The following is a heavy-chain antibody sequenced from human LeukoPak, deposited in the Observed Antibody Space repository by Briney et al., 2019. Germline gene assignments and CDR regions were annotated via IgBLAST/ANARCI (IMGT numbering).Heavy chain of an antibody. CDR2: VWYDGINN. Sequence: GSSLRLSCAASGCTFSSHNMHRVRQAPGKGLEWVAVVWYDGINNVFADSVKGRFTLSRDNSNKTLFLQINSLTVEDTAVYYCVKDRSGTWSFDYWGQGTLVTVSS. D-gene: IGHD3-3*01. V-gene: IGHV3-33*06. J-gene: IGHJ4*02. CDR3: VKDRSGTWSFDY. CDR1: GCTFSSHN.